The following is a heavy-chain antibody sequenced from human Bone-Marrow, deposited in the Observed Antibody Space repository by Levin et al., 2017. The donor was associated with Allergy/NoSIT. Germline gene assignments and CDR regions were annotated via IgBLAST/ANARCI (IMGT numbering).Heavy chain of an antibody. J-gene: IGHJ4*02. CDR2: ISSASSFT. CDR1: GFALSDFY. Sequence: LSLTCAASGFALSDFYMGWIRQAPGKGLEWISYISSASSFTNYADSVEGRFTISRDNAKNSLFLQMNSLRAEDTAVYYCARDGFYSSGWQYYFDYWGQGTLVTVSS. D-gene: IGHD6-19*01. V-gene: IGHV3-11*05. CDR3: ARDGFYSSGWQYYFDY.